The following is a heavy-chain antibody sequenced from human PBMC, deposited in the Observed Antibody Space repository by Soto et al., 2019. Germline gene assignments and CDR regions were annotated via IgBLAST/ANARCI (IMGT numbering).Heavy chain of an antibody. CDR3: ARLTSQGPRFGS. Sequence: QVRLQESGPGLVRPSGTLSLTCAVSGASVSTSDWWAWVRQPPGKGLQWLGEIYQSGKTNYNPSLKSQVPMSICRSKNQFSLILSYLTAADTAVYYCARLTSQGPRFGSWGPGSLVTVSS. CDR1: GASVSTSDW. CDR2: IYQSGKT. J-gene: IGHJ4*02. D-gene: IGHD7-27*01. V-gene: IGHV4-4*02.